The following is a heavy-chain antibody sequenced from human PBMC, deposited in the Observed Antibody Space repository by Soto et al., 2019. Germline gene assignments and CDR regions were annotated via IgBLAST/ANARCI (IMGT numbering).Heavy chain of an antibody. Sequence: QPGGSLRLSCAASGFTFSSYWIHWVRQTPGEGLVWVSRIKTDGSRASYADFVKGRFTISSDNARNTVYLQMNSLRADDTALYYCARDPHGTSGSPNDAFDLWGQGTMVTVSS. CDR3: ARDPHGTSGSPNDAFDL. D-gene: IGHD3-10*01. CDR1: GFTFSSYW. V-gene: IGHV3-74*01. CDR2: IKTDGSRA. J-gene: IGHJ3*01.